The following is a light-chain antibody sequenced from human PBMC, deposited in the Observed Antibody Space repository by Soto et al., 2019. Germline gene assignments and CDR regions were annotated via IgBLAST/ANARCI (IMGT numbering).Light chain of an antibody. J-gene: IGLJ7*01. CDR1: SSDVGSYNL. CDR3: CSYATGDSAV. V-gene: IGLV2-23*01. CDR2: EGS. Sequence: QSALTQPASVSGSPGQSITFSCTGTSSDVGSYNLVSWYQQHPGKAPKLMIFEGSKRPSGVSNRFSGSKSGNTASLTISGLQAEDEADYYCCSYATGDSAVFGGGTQLTVL.